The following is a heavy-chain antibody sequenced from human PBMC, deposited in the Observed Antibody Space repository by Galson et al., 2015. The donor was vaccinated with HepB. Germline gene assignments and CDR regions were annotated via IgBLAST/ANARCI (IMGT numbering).Heavy chain of an antibody. V-gene: IGHV3-21*01. J-gene: IGHJ6*02. D-gene: IGHD5-18*01. CDR3: ATLDTAMVQVRDYYGMDV. Sequence: SLRLSCAASGFTFSSYSMNWVRQAPGKGLEWVSSISSSSSYIYYADSVKGRFTISRDNAKNSLYLQMNSLRAEDTAVYYCATLDTAMVQVRDYYGMDVWGQGTTVTVSS. CDR2: ISSSSSYI. CDR1: GFTFSSYS.